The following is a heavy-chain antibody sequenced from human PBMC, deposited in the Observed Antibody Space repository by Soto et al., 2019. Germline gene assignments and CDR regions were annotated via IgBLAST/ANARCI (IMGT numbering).Heavy chain of an antibody. V-gene: IGHV1-18*01. CDR3: ARDYPYCSGGSCYRDDAFDI. CDR2: ISAYNGNT. D-gene: IGHD2-15*01. J-gene: IGHJ3*02. CDR1: GYTFTSYG. Sequence: QVQLVQSGAEVKKPGASVKVSCKASGYTFTSYGISWVRQAPGQGLEWMGWISAYNGNTNYAQKLQGRVPMTTDTSTSTAYMGLRSLRSDDTAVYYCARDYPYCSGGSCYRDDAFDIWGQGTMVTVSS.